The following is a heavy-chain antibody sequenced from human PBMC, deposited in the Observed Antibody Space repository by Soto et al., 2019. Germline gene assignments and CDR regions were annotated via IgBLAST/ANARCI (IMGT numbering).Heavy chain of an antibody. CDR3: AKFYGGNSAHTYTIDP. CDR1: GFTFSSYA. CDR2: ISSSGGST. J-gene: IGHJ5*02. Sequence: EVQLLESGGGLVQPGGSLRLSCAASGFTFSSYAMSWVRQAPGKGLEWVSTISSSGGSTHYADSVKGRFTISRDNSKSTLYLQMNSLRAEDTAVSYCAKFYGGNSAHTYTIDPWGQGTLVTVSS. D-gene: IGHD2-21*02. V-gene: IGHV3-23*01.